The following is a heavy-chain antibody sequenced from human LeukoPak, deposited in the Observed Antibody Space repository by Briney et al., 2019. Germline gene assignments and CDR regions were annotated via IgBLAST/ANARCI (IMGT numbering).Heavy chain of an antibody. CDR1: GYTFTSYY. CDR2: INPSGGST. CDR3: DSYGYSFDY. V-gene: IGHV1-46*01. Sequence: GASVKVSCKASGYTFTSYYMHWVRQAPGQGLEWMGIINPSGGSTSYAQKFQGRVTMTRDTSTSTVYMELSSLGSEDTAVYYCDSYGYSFDYWGQGTLVTVSS. J-gene: IGHJ4*02. D-gene: IGHD5-18*01.